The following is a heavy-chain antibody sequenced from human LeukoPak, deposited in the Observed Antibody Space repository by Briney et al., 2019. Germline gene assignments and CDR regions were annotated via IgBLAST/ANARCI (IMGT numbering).Heavy chain of an antibody. J-gene: IGHJ4*02. D-gene: IGHD4-17*01. Sequence: WASVKVSCKASGGTFSSYAISWVRQAPGQGLEWMGGIIPIFGTANYAQKFQGRVTITADESTSTAFMELSSLRSEDTAVYYCAREMTTVTSGFDYWGQGTLVTVSS. CDR2: IIPIFGTA. V-gene: IGHV1-69*01. CDR3: AREMTTVTSGFDY. CDR1: GGTFSSYA.